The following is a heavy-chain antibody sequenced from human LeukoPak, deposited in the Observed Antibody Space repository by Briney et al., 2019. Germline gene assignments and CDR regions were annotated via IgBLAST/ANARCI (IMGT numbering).Heavy chain of an antibody. Sequence: PGGSLRLSCAASGFTFSKYDMHCVSQPSGQGLEWVSAIGTVDDTYYPGSVKGRFTISREDAKNSLYLQMNSLRVGDTAVYFCAGISLIAGDWYYYLWGRGTLVTVSS. V-gene: IGHV3-13*04. CDR2: IGTVDDT. J-gene: IGHJ2*01. CDR3: AGISLIAGDWYYYL. D-gene: IGHD2/OR15-2a*01. CDR1: GFTFSKYD.